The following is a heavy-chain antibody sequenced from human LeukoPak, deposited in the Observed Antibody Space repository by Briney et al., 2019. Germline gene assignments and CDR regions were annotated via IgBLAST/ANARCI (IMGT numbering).Heavy chain of an antibody. CDR1: GFSFSLYW. V-gene: IGHV3-7*01. CDR2: INHDGTEM. J-gene: IGHJ6*02. D-gene: IGHD2-15*01. CDR3: ATYFCPGDSCSLGDGMGG. Sequence: GVSLRLSCAVSGFSFSLYWVTWVRQTPEKGLECVASINHDGTEMHRVDSVKGRLTISRDNAKSSLYLQMNSLRAEDTAVYYCATYFCPGDSCSLGDGMGGWGEGATVTV.